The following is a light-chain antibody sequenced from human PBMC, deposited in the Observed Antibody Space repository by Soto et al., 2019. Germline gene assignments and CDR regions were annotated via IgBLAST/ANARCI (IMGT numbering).Light chain of an antibody. CDR3: QQYNNWPIT. CDR1: QSIGRN. J-gene: IGKJ5*01. CDR2: AAS. V-gene: IGKV3-15*01. Sequence: ETVLAQSPSTLSLSPGERATLSCRASQSIGRNLVWCQQKPGQAPRLLIYAASTRATGVPARFSGSGSGTEFTLTISSLQSEDFAVYYCQQYNNWPITFGQGTRLEIK.